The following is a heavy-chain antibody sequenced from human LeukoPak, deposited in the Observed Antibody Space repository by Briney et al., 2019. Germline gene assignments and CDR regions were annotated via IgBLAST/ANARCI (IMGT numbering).Heavy chain of an antibody. CDR2: ISYDGSNK. J-gene: IGHJ6*03. V-gene: IGHV3-30*18. CDR1: GFTFSSYG. Sequence: GGSLRLSCAASGFTFSSYGMHWVRQAPGKGLEWVAVISYDGSNKYYADSVKGRFTISRDNSKNTLYLQMNSLRAEDTAVYYCAKDRSYGSGSYYCYYYMDVWGKGTTVTVSS. D-gene: IGHD3-10*01. CDR3: AKDRSYGSGSYYCYYYMDV.